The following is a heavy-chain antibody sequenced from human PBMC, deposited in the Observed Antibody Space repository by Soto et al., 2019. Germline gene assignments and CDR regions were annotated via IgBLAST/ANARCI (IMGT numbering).Heavy chain of an antibody. D-gene: IGHD3-10*01. V-gene: IGHV4-39*01. Sequence: SETLSLTCTVSGGSISSSSYYWGWIRQPPGKGLEWIGSIYYSGSTYYNPSLKSRVTISVDTSKNQFSLKLSSVTAADTAVYYCARVNSGITLPYYYYGMDVWGQGTTVTVSS. CDR1: GGSISSSSYY. CDR2: IYYSGST. J-gene: IGHJ6*02. CDR3: ARVNSGITLPYYYYGMDV.